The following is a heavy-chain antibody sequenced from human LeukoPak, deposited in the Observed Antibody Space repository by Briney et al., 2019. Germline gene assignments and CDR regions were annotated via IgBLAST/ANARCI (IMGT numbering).Heavy chain of an antibody. J-gene: IGHJ5*02. Sequence: PSETLSLTCAVYGGSFSGYYWSWIRQPPGKGLEWIGEINHSGSTNYNPSLKSRVTILVDTSKNQFSLKLSSVTAADTAVYYCARGPTYYDILTGYSPRGWFDPWGQGTLVTVSS. V-gene: IGHV4-34*09. CDR3: ARGPTYYDILTGYSPRGWFDP. CDR2: INHSGST. CDR1: GGSFSGYY. D-gene: IGHD3-9*01.